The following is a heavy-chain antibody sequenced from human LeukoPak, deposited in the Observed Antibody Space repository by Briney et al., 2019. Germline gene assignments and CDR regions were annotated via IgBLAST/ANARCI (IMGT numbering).Heavy chain of an antibody. J-gene: IGHJ4*02. CDR2: IYPGDSDT. D-gene: IGHD1-14*01. V-gene: IGHV5-51*01. Sequence: GESLKISCKGSGYSFTSYWIGWVRQMPGKGLEWMGIIYPGDSDTGYSPSFQGQVTISADKSISTAYLQWSSLKASDTAMYYCASAIGITGTTPDYWGQGTLVTVSS. CDR3: ASAIGITGTTPDY. CDR1: GYSFTSYW.